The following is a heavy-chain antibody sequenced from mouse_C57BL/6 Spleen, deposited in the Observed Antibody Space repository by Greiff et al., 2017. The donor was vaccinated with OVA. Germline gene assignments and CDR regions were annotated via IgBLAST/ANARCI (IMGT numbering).Heavy chain of an antibody. D-gene: IGHD2-5*01. V-gene: IGHV5-6*02. J-gene: IGHJ3*01. CDR2: ISSGGSYT. CDR1: GFTFSSYG. CDR3: ASLYYSNSGFAY. Sequence: EVKLVESGGDLVKPGGSLKLSCAASGFTFSSYGMSWVRQTPDKRLEWVATISSGGSYTSYPDSVKGRFTISRDNAKNTRYLQMSSLKSEDTAMDYCASLYYSNSGFAYGGQGTLVTVSA.